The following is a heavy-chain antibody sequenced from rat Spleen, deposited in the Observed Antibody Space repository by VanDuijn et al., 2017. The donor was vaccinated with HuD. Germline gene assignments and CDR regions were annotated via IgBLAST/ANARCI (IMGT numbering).Heavy chain of an antibody. CDR3: TTAGGGY. Sequence: EVQLVESGGGLVQPGRSLKLSCAASGFTFSDYYMAWVRQAPTKGLEWVATISYDGSSTYYRDSVKGRFTISRDNAKSTLYLQMDSLRSEDTATYYCTTAGGGYWGQGTLVTVSS. J-gene: IGHJ3*01. CDR2: ISYDGSST. V-gene: IGHV5S10*01. CDR1: GFTFSDYY.